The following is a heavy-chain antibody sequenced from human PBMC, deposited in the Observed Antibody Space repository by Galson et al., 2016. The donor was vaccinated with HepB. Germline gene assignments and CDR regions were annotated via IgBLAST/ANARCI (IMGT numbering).Heavy chain of an antibody. J-gene: IGHJ4*02. V-gene: IGHV1-18*01. CDR1: GHTFSSYS. Sequence: SVKVSCKASGHTFSSYSVNWVRQAPGQGLEWMGWIAAYLGNTNYAQKFQGRLTMTADTATTTAYMELRRLRSDDTAIYYCVQVEGLNGTSEWGQGTLVTVSS. D-gene: IGHD1-20*01. CDR2: IAAYLGNT. CDR3: VQVEGLNGTSE.